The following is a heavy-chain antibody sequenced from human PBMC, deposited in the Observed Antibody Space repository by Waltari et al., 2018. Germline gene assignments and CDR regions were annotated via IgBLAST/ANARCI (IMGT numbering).Heavy chain of an antibody. CDR3: ARGGGSSWYEGFDY. CDR2: ISYDGSNK. D-gene: IGHD6-13*01. Sequence: QVQLVESGGGVVQPGRSLRLSCAASGFTFSSYAMHWVRQAPGKGLEWVAVISYDGSNKYYADSVKGRFTISRDNSKNTLYLQMNSLRAEDTAVYYCARGGGSSWYEGFDYWGQGTLVIVSS. V-gene: IGHV3-30-3*01. CDR1: GFTFSSYA. J-gene: IGHJ4*02.